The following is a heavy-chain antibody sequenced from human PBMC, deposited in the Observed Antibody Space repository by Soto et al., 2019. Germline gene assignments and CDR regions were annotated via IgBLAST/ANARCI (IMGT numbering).Heavy chain of an antibody. V-gene: IGHV4-4*02. CDR3: ARDRGNRGLDC. CDR1: GDSISSENW. D-gene: IGHD3-10*01. CDR2: IYHGGSM. Sequence: QVQLQESGPGLVKPSGTLSLTCVVYGDSISSENWWSWVRQPPGKGLEWIGEIYHGGSMNYNPSLRSRLSISVDKSKNHFSLKLNSVTAADTAVYYCARDRGNRGLDCWGQGTLVTVSS. J-gene: IGHJ4*02.